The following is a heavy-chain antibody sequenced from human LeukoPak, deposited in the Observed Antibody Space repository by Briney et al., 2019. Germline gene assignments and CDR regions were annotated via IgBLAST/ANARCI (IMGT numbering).Heavy chain of an antibody. V-gene: IGHV4-34*01. Sequence: PSETLSLTCAVYGGSFSGYYWSWIRQPPGKGLEWIGEINHSGSTNYNPSLKSRVTISVDTSKNQFSLKLSSVTAADTAVYYCATRQTKLGYCSSTSCSHIWNWFDPWGQGTLVTVSS. CDR3: ATRQTKLGYCSSTSCSHIWNWFDP. CDR2: INHSGST. D-gene: IGHD2-2*01. CDR1: GGSFSGYY. J-gene: IGHJ5*02.